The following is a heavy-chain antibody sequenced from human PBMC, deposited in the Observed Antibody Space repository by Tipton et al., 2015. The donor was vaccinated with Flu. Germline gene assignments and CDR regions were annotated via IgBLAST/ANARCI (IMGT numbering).Heavy chain of an antibody. CDR2: INPYNGNT. CDR1: GYTFTEYG. CDR3: FVRYVDPVFAFDI. J-gene: IGHJ3*02. Sequence: QVQLVQSGAAVKRPGASVKVSCTASGYTFTEYGLSWVRQAPGQGLEWMAWINPYNGNTDYSENFRGRVTVTTDTSTDTAYMELRSLRSDDTATYYCFVRYVDPVFAFDIWGQGTVVSGSS. V-gene: IGHV1-18*01. D-gene: IGHD3-10*02.